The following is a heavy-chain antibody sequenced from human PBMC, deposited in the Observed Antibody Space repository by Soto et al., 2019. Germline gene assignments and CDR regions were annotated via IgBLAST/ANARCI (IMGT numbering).Heavy chain of an antibody. V-gene: IGHV4-59*01. J-gene: IGHJ4*02. CDR1: GGPISSYS. D-gene: IGHD3-10*01. CDR3: ARLARGSGSYYTFDS. Sequence: PSETLSLTCTVSGGPISSYSWSWIRQPPGKGLEWIGYIYYSGRTNYNPSLKSRVTISVDTSRNQFSLKLSSVTAADTAVYYCARLARGSGSYYTFDSWGRGTLVTVSS. CDR2: IYYSGRT.